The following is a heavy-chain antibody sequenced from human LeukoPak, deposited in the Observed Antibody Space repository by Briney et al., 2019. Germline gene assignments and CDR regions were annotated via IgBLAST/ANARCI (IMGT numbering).Heavy chain of an antibody. J-gene: IGHJ6*02. CDR1: GGSISSYY. V-gene: IGHV4-59*01. CDR2: IYYSGST. D-gene: IGHD1-20*01. Sequence: PSETLSLTCTVSGGSISSYYWSWIRQPPGKGLEWIGYIYYSGSTNYNPSLKSRVTISVDTSKNQFSLKLSSVTAADTAVYYCARITGTTSPAYYYYYYGMDVWGQGTTVTVSS. CDR3: ARITGTTSPAYYYYYYGMDV.